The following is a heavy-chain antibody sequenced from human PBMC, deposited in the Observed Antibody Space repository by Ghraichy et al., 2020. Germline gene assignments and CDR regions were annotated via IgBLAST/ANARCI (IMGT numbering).Heavy chain of an antibody. CDR1: GFTFSSHA. CDR3: ARVREAVAGTDFDY. J-gene: IGHJ4*02. CDR2: ISSSSTYI. V-gene: IGHV3-21*01. D-gene: IGHD6-19*01. Sequence: GGSLRLSCAASGFTFSSHAMNWVRQAPGKRLEWVSSISSSSTYIYYADSLKGRFTISRDDAKNSLYLQINSLRAEDTAVDYCARVREAVAGTDFDYWGQGTLVTVSS.